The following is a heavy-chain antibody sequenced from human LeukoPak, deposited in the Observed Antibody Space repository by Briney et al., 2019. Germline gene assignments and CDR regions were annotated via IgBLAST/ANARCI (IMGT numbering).Heavy chain of an antibody. D-gene: IGHD4-17*01. CDR1: GFTFSSYA. Sequence: QPGASLRLSCAASGFTFSSYAMSWVRQAPGKGLEWVSAISGGGGSTYYEDSVKGRFTISRDNSKNTLYLQMNSLRAEDTAVYYCATPDYGDYFSDYWGQGTLVTVSS. CDR2: ISGGGGST. J-gene: IGHJ4*02. V-gene: IGHV3-23*01. CDR3: ATPDYGDYFSDY.